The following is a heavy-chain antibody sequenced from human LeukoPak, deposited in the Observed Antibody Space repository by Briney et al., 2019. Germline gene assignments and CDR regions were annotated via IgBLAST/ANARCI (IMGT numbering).Heavy chain of an antibody. CDR2: INHSGST. D-gene: IGHD5-18*01. V-gene: IGHV4-34*01. Sequence: SETLSLTCAVYGGSFSGYYWSWIRQPPGKGLEWIGEINHSGSTNYNPSLKSRVTISVDTSKNQFSLKLSSVTAADTAVYHCARGRYSYGNWGQGTTVTVSS. J-gene: IGHJ6*02. CDR1: GGSFSGYY. CDR3: ARGRYSYGN.